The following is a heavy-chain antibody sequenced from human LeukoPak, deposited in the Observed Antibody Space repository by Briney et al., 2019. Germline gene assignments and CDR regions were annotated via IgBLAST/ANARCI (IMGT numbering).Heavy chain of an antibody. J-gene: IGHJ4*02. CDR3: ARAPLYSSSPAGELDY. CDR1: GYSFTSYW. V-gene: IGHV5-51*01. CDR2: IYPGDSDT. D-gene: IGHD6-6*01. Sequence: GESLKISCKGSGYSFTSYWIGWVRQMPGKGLEWMGIIYPGDSDTRYSPSFQGQVTISADKSISTAYLQWSSLKASDTAMYYCARAPLYSSSPAGELDYWGQGTLVTVSS.